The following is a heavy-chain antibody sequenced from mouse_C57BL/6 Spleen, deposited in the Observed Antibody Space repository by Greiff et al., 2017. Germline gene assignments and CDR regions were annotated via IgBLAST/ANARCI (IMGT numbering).Heavy chain of an antibody. CDR2: INPNNGGT. V-gene: IGHV1-18*01. Sequence: VQLQQSGPELVKPGASVKIPCKASGYTFTDYNMDWVKQSHGKSLEWIGDINPNNGGTIYNQKFKGKATLTVDKSSSTAYMELRSLTSEDTAVYYCARHGYSNYDYAMDYWGQGTSVTVSS. CDR1: GYTFTDYN. J-gene: IGHJ4*01. D-gene: IGHD2-5*01. CDR3: ARHGYSNYDYAMDY.